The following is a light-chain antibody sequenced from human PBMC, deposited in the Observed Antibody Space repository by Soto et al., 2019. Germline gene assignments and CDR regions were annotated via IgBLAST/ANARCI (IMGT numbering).Light chain of an antibody. J-gene: IGKJ4*01. V-gene: IGKV3-20*01. CDR2: DSS. Sequence: EIVVTQSPGTLYLSPGESASLSCRASQRVSRNYVAWYQLRSGQPPRLLIYDSSTRATGIPDRFSGSWSGADFTLTISRLEPGDFAVYFCQQYGRIPLTFGGGSRVEIK. CDR1: QRVSRNY. CDR3: QQYGRIPLT.